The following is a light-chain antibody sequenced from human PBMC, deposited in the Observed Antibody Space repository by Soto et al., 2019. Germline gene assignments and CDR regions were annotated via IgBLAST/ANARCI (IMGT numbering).Light chain of an antibody. CDR2: EVS. CDR3: SSYSISTAYL. J-gene: IGLJ1*01. Sequence: QSALTQPASVSGSPGQSITISCTGTSSDVGGYDYVSWYQIHPGKAPKLMVFEVSNRPSGVSYRFSGSKSGNTASLTISGLQAEDEADYFCSSYSISTAYLFGTGTKPTVL. V-gene: IGLV2-14*01. CDR1: SSDVGGYDY.